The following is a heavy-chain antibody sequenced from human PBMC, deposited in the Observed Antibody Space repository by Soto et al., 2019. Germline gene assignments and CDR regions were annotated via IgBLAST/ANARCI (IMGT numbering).Heavy chain of an antibody. CDR1: GGSFSGYY. J-gene: IGHJ4*02. CDR2: INHSGST. CDR3: ASSSKWGSGYYPFDY. D-gene: IGHD3-3*01. V-gene: IGHV4-34*01. Sequence: ETLSLACAVYGGSFSGYYWSWIRQPPGKGLEWIGEINHSGSTNYNPSLKSRVTISVDTSKNQFSLKLSSVTAADSAVYYCASSSKWGSGYYPFDYWGQRTLVTVSS.